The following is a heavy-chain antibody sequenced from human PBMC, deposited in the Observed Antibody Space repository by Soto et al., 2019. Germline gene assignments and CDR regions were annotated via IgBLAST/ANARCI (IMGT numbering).Heavy chain of an antibody. CDR2: ISYDGSDK. J-gene: IGHJ4*02. CDR3: AREGVNYACDY. V-gene: IGHV3-30-3*01. CDR1: GFTFSRFA. D-gene: IGHD1-7*01. Sequence: QVQLVESGGGVVQPGRSLRLSCAASGFTFSRFAMHWVRQAPGKGLEWVAVISYDGSDKYYADSVKGRFTISRDSSKNTVDLQMNSLRPDDTAVYYCAREGVNYACDYWCQGTLVTVSS.